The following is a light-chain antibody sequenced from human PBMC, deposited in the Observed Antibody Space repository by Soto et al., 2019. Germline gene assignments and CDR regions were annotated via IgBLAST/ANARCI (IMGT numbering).Light chain of an antibody. V-gene: IGKV1-17*01. Sequence: DIQMTQSPSSLSASVGDRVTITCRASQGIGTDLGWYKQKSGKAPERLIYTASNLQSGVPSRFSGSGSGTDFTLTISSLRPEEFATYNCPQHNTFPLSFGGGTKVDIK. CDR1: QGIGTD. J-gene: IGKJ4*01. CDR2: TAS. CDR3: PQHNTFPLS.